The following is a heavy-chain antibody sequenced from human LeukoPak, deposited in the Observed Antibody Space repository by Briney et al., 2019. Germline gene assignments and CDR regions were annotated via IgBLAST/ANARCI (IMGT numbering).Heavy chain of an antibody. Sequence: GGSLRLSCAASGFTFSSYGMHWVRQAPGKGLEWVAVISYDGSNKYYADSVKGRFTISRDNSKNTLYLQMNSLRAEDTAVYYCAKKPGYSYGYSYCYYGMDVWGQGTTVTVSS. J-gene: IGHJ6*02. CDR3: AKKPGYSYGYSYCYYGMDV. D-gene: IGHD5-18*01. CDR1: GFTFSSYG. V-gene: IGHV3-30*18. CDR2: ISYDGSNK.